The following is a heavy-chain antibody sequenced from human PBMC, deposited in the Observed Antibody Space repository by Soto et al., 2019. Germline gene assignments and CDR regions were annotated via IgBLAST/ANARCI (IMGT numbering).Heavy chain of an antibody. V-gene: IGHV4-59*01. J-gene: IGHJ5*02. CDR3: ARLPGGDGAP. CDR2: IYYIGST. D-gene: IGHD2-21*02. CDR1: GGSISGYY. Sequence: ETLSLTCTVSGGSISGYYWSWIRQPPGKGLEWIGYIYYIGSTNYNPSLRSRVTISLDTSKNQVSLKLTSVTAADTAVYYCARLPGGDGAPWGQGTLVTVSS.